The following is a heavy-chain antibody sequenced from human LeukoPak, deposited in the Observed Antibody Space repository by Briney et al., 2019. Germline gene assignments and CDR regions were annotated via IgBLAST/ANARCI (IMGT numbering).Heavy chain of an antibody. CDR2: VYQTGST. D-gene: IGHD2-15*01. CDR1: GYSISSGYY. J-gene: IGHJ6*03. Sequence: SGTLSLTCAVSGYSISSGYYWGWVRQPPGKGLEWIGSVYQTGSTYYNPSVKSRVTISVDTSKNQFSLKLRSVTAADTAVYYCARVYCSGGSCDSASYYASYYYYYYIDVWGIGTTVTVSS. CDR3: ARVYCSGGSCDSASYYASYYYYYYIDV. V-gene: IGHV4-38-2*01.